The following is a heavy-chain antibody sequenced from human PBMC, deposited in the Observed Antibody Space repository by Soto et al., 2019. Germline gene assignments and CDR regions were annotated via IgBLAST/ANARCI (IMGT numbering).Heavy chain of an antibody. CDR1: DGSISTSSYY. V-gene: IGHV4-39*01. CDR3: TRHHPHHYDSSGYFDY. J-gene: IGHJ4*02. D-gene: IGHD3-22*01. Sequence: QLQMQEPGPGLVKPSETLSLTCTVSDGSISTSSYYWGWIRQSPGKGLEWIGTIFYTGRTYYNPSLEIRVTLSVDTSKNQFSLHLTSVTAADTAVYYCTRHHPHHYDSSGYFDYWGQGTLVTVSS. CDR2: IFYTGRT.